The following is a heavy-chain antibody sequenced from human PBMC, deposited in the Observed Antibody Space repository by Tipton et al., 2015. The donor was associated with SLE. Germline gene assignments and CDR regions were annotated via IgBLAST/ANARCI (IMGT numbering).Heavy chain of an antibody. CDR1: GGSISSGGYY. CDR3: ARLAYCSSTSCSHDNEEGVYYFDY. D-gene: IGHD2-2*01. CDR2: IYYSGST. Sequence: TLSLTCTVSGGSISSGGYYWSWIRQHPGKGLEWIGYIYYSGSTYYNPSLKSRVTISVDTSKNQFSLKLSSVTAADTAVHYCARLAYCSSTSCSHDNEEGVYYFDYWGQGTLVTVSS. V-gene: IGHV4-31*03. J-gene: IGHJ4*02.